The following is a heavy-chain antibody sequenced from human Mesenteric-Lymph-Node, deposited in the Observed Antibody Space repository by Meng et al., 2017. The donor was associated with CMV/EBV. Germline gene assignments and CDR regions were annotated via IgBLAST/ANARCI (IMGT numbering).Heavy chain of an antibody. Sequence: TFTNYYVHWVRQAPGQGLEWMGILNPSGGSTSYAQKFQGRVTMTRDTSTSTVYMELSSLRSEDTAVYYCARDGNYGSGSYYRNDHFDHWGQGTLVTVSS. CDR2: LNPSGGST. V-gene: IGHV1-46*01. D-gene: IGHD3-10*01. CDR3: ARDGNYGSGSYYRNDHFDH. J-gene: IGHJ4*02. CDR1: TFTNYY.